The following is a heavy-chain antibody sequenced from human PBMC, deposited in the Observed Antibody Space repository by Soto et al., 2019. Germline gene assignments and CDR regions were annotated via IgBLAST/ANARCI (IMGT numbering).Heavy chain of an antibody. D-gene: IGHD3-22*01. Sequence: QVQLVQSGAEVKKPGSSVKVSCKASGGTFSSYAISWVRQAPGQGLEWMGGIIPIFGTANYAQKFQGRVTITADESTSTAYMEVSSLRSEDTAVYYCARAMDYYDSSGYYVPGAFDIWGQGKMVTVSS. J-gene: IGHJ3*02. CDR3: ARAMDYYDSSGYYVPGAFDI. V-gene: IGHV1-69*01. CDR2: IIPIFGTA. CDR1: GGTFSSYA.